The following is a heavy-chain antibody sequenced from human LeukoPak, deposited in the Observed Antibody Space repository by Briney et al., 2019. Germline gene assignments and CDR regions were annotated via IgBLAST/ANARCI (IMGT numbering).Heavy chain of an antibody. CDR3: ARGNFYDNKGYSPELRY. V-gene: IGHV1-2*02. Sequence: ASVKVSCKTSGYTFTSYYIHWLRQAPGQRFEWMGWSDPKSGATKYEHFQGRVTMTRDTSISTAYMELSRLTSDDTAVYYCARGNFYDNKGYSPELRYWGQGTLVTVSS. CDR2: SDPKSGAT. D-gene: IGHD3-10*01. J-gene: IGHJ4*02. CDR1: GYTFTSYY.